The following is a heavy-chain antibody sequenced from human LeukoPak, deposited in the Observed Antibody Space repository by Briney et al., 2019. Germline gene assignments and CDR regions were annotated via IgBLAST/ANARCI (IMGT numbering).Heavy chain of an antibody. J-gene: IGHJ5*02. CDR2: IDASGGAT. V-gene: IGHV3-23*01. D-gene: IGHD6-19*01. CDR3: AKGSGSGWYGWFDP. Sequence: GESLRLSCAASGFTFSNYAMSWVRQAPGKGLEWVSSIDASGGATYYADSGKGRFTISRDNSNNTFYLQMNSLRAEDTAVYSCAKGSGSGWYGWFDPWGQGTLVTVSS. CDR1: GFTFSNYA.